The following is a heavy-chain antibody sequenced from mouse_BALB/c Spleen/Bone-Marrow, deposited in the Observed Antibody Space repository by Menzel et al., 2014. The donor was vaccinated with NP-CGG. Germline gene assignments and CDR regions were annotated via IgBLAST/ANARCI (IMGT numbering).Heavy chain of an antibody. Sequence: QVQLQQSGAELVRPGTSVKVSCKASGYAFTYYLIEWIKQRPGQGLEWIGVINPGSGVTNYNEKFKGKATLTADKSSSTAYMQLSSLTSDDSAVYFCARRDYRSDVGPFDYWGQGTTLTVSS. V-gene: IGHV1-54*01. CDR3: ARRDYRSDVGPFDY. CDR1: GYAFTYYL. J-gene: IGHJ2*01. CDR2: INPGSGVT. D-gene: IGHD2-14*01.